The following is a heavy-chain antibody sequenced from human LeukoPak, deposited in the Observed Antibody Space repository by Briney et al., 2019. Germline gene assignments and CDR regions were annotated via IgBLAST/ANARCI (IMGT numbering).Heavy chain of an antibody. Sequence: SQTLSLTCTVSGGSISSGDYYWSWIRQPPGKGLEWIGYIDYSGSTYYNPSLKSRVTISVNTSKNQFSLKPSSVTAADTAVYYCARTRAGADYWGQGTLVTVSS. CDR3: ARTRAGADY. CDR2: IDYSGST. D-gene: IGHD1-26*01. V-gene: IGHV4-30-4*01. J-gene: IGHJ4*02. CDR1: GGSISSGDYY.